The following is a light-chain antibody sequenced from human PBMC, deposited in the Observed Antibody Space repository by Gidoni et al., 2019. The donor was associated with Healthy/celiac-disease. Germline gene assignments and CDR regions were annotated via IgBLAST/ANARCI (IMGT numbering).Light chain of an antibody. V-gene: IGKV3-11*01. CDR3: QQRSNWPPEYT. CDR2: DAS. CDR1: QSVTSY. J-gene: IGKJ2*01. Sequence: EIVLTQSPATLSLSTGERATLSCRASQSVTSYLAWYQQKPGQAPRLLIYDASNRATGIPARFSGSGSGTEFTLTISSLEPEDFAVYYCQQRSNWPPEYTFGQGTKLEIK.